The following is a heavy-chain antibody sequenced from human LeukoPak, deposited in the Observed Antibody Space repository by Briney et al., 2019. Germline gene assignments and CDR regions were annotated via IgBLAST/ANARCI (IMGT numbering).Heavy chain of an antibody. CDR2: INHSGST. J-gene: IGHJ3*02. CDR1: GGSFSGYY. D-gene: IGHD5-18*01. CDR3: ARGGYTYGFDAFDI. V-gene: IGHV4-34*01. Sequence: SETLSLTCAVYGGSFSGYYWSWIRQPPGKGLEWIGEINHSGSTNYNPSLKSRVTISVDTSKNQFSLKLSSVTAADTAVYYCARGGYTYGFDAFDIWGQGTMVTVSS.